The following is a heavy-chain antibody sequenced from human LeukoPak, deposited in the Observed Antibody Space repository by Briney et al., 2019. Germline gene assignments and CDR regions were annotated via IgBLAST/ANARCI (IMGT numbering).Heavy chain of an antibody. J-gene: IGHJ4*02. CDR2: IIASSGAT. Sequence: GGSLRLSCAASGFSFSNCAMSWVRQAPGKGLEWVSLIIASSGATLYADSVKGRFTISRDNSKNTLYMQMNSLRAEDTALYYCAKGGYDYVEMGYFDYWGQGTLVTVSS. D-gene: IGHD5-12*01. CDR1: GFSFSNCA. V-gene: IGHV3-23*01. CDR3: AKGGYDYVEMGYFDY.